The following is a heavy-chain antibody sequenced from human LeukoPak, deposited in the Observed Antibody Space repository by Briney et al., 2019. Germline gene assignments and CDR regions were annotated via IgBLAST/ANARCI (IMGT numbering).Heavy chain of an antibody. J-gene: IGHJ4*02. CDR3: AKDQQGGAGSGRFDY. V-gene: IGHV3-30*04. CDR2: ISFDGAYR. CDR1: GFTSSA. D-gene: IGHD3-10*01. Sequence: GGSLRLSCAASGFTSSAIHWVRQSPRKGLEWLAIISFDGAYRYYADSVKGRFTISRDISKNTFYLQMSSLTADDAALYYCAKDQQGGAGSGRFDYWGQGTLVTVSS.